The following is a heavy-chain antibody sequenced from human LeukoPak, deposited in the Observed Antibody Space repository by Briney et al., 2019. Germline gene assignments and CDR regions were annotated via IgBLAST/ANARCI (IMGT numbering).Heavy chain of an antibody. D-gene: IGHD1-26*01. J-gene: IGHJ3*02. CDR2: IKPDGSEK. CDR1: GFTFSGYW. Sequence: GGSLRLSCAASGFTFSGYWMTWVRQAPGKGLEWVANIKPDGSEKYYVDSVKGRFTISRDNPKNSLYLQMNSLRAEDTAVYYCARYSGNYRAFDIWGQGTMVTVSS. CDR3: ARYSGNYRAFDI. V-gene: IGHV3-7*05.